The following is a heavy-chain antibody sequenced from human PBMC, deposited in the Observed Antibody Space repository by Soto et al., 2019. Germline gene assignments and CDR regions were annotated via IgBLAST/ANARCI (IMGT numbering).Heavy chain of an antibody. V-gene: IGHV1-69*02. CDR2: IIPILGIA. D-gene: IGHD3-9*01. CDR3: ACLATGYGYNRN. J-gene: IGHJ4*02. CDR1: GGTFSSYT. Sequence: ASVKVSCNASGGTFSSYTISWVRQAPGQGLEWMGRIIPILGIANYAQKFQGRVTITADKSTSTAYMELSSLRSEDTAVYYCACLATGYGYNRNWGQGTLVTVSS.